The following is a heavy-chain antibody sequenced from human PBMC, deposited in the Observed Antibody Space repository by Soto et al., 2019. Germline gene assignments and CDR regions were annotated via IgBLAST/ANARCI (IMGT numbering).Heavy chain of an antibody. V-gene: IGHV1-69*13. Sequence: VASVKVSCKASGGTFSSYAISWVRQAPGQGLGWMGGIIPIFGTANYAQKFQGRVTITADESTSTAYMELSSLRSEDTAVYYCARVDRYYYDSSGPEDAFDIWGQGTMVTVSS. CDR2: IIPIFGTA. CDR3: ARVDRYYYDSSGPEDAFDI. D-gene: IGHD3-22*01. CDR1: GGTFSSYA. J-gene: IGHJ3*02.